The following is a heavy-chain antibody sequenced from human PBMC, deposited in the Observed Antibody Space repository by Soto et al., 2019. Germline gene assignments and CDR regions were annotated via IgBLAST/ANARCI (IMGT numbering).Heavy chain of an antibody. CDR3: AKAILQWSKVEWFDS. D-gene: IGHD2-21*01. CDR1: GFTVSSSY. CDR2: LYESGDT. Sequence: EVKLVESGGGLVQPGGSLRLSCAASGFTVSSSYMGWVRQAPGKGLEWVSVLYESGDTYYADYVRGRFTISRDSSKNTLFLQMNSLRVDDTGVYYCAKAILQWSKVEWFDSWGQGALVIVSS. V-gene: IGHV3-66*01. J-gene: IGHJ5*01.